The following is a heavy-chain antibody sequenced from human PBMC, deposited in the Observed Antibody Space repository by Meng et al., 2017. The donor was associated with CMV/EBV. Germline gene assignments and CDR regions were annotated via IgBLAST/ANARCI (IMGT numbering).Heavy chain of an antibody. D-gene: IGHD2-2*01. Sequence: SVKVSCKASGGTFSSYTISWVRQAPGQGLEWMGRIIPILGIANYAQKFQGRVTITADKSTSTAYMELSSLRSEDTAVYYCAREYCSSTSCSAPDYRGQGTLVTVSS. CDR1: GGTFSSYT. J-gene: IGHJ4*02. CDR3: AREYCSSTSCSAPDY. CDR2: IIPILGIA. V-gene: IGHV1-69*04.